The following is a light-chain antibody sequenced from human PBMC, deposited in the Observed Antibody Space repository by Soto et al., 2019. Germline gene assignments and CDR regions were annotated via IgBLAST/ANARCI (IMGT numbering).Light chain of an antibody. CDR1: QSVLYNSNNKNY. V-gene: IGKV4-1*01. CDR2: WAS. CDR3: QQYYSTPLT. J-gene: IGKJ4*01. Sequence: DIMMTQSPDSLAVSLGERATIKCKSSQSVLYNSNNKNYLAWYQQKPGQPPKLLIYWASTRESGVPDRFSGTGSGTDFTLTNSSLQAEDVAVYCCQQYYSTPLTFGGGTKLEIK.